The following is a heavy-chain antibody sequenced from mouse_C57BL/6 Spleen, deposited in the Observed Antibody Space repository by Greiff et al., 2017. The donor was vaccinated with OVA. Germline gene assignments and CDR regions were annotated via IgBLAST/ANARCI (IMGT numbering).Heavy chain of an antibody. D-gene: IGHD1-1*01. CDR3: ARSDTTKGFDY. CDR1: GYTFTSYW. J-gene: IGHJ2*01. CDR2: IDPSDSYT. Sequence: VQLQQPGAELVRPGTSVKLSCKASGYTFTSYWMHWVKQRPGQGLEWIGVIDPSDSYTNYNQKFKGKATLTVDTSSSTANMQLSSLTSEDSAVYYCARSDTTKGFDYWGQGTTLTVSS. V-gene: IGHV1-59*01.